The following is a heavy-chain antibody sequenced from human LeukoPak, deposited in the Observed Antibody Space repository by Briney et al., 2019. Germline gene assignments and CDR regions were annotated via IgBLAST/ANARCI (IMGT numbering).Heavy chain of an antibody. V-gene: IGHV4-61*02. Sequence: SETLSLTCTVSGGSISSGSYYWSWIRQPAGKGLEWIGRIDTSESMNYNLSLKSRVTISVDTSKNQFSLKLSSVTAADTAVYYCARFPKPYCSGGSCYSGYYFDYWGQGTLVTVSS. J-gene: IGHJ4*02. CDR1: GGSISSGSYY. CDR3: ARFPKPYCSGGSCYSGYYFDY. D-gene: IGHD2-15*01. CDR2: IDTSESM.